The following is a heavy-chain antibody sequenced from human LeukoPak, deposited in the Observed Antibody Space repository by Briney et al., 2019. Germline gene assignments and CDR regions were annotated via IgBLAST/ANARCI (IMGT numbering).Heavy chain of an antibody. CDR3: AKDLGGLYGSGSYYPL. V-gene: IGHV3-23*01. J-gene: IGHJ4*02. D-gene: IGHD3-10*01. Sequence: GGSLRLSCAASGFTFSSYGMSWVRQAPGKGLEWVSAISGSGGSTYYADSVKGRFTISRDNSKNTLYLQMNSLRAEDRAVYYCAKDLGGLYGSGSYYPLWGQGTLVTVSS. CDR2: ISGSGGST. CDR1: GFTFSSYG.